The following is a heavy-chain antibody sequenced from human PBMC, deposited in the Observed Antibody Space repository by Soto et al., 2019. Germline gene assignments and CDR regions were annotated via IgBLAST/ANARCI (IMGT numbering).Heavy chain of an antibody. CDR3: ASLNLGYCSGGSCPRFDY. CDR1: GGTFSSYA. V-gene: IGHV1-69*01. Sequence: QVQLVQSGAEVKKPGSSVKVSCKASGGTFSSYAISWVRQAPGQGLEWRGGIIPIFGTANYAQKFQGRVTITADESTSTGYMELSSLRSEDTAVYYCASLNLGYCSGGSCPRFDYWGQGTLVTVSS. J-gene: IGHJ4*02. D-gene: IGHD2-15*01. CDR2: IIPIFGTA.